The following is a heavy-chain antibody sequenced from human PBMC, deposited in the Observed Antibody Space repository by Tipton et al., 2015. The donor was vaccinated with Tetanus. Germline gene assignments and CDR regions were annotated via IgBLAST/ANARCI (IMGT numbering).Heavy chain of an antibody. V-gene: IGHV3-33*01. D-gene: IGHD2-15*01. CDR2: SWYDGTDT. J-gene: IGHJ4*02. Sequence: CAASGFIFSSYGIHWVRQAPGKGLEWVAVSWYDGTDTYYADSVKGRFTLSRDNSKNPLYLQMNRLRVEDTAVYYCAREADCSGGSCFSGDFDNWGQGTQVTVPS. CDR1: GFIFSSYG. CDR3: AREADCSGGSCFSGDFDN.